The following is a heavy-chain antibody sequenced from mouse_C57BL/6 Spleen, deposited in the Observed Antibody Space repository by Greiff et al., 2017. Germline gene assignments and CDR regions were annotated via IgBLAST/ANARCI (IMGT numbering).Heavy chain of an antibody. CDR2: ISSGGSYT. V-gene: IGHV5-6*01. Sequence: EVKVVESGGDLVKPGGSLKLSCAASGFTFSSYGMSWVRQTPDKRLEWVATISSGGSYTYYPDSVKGRFTISRDNAKNTLYPQMSSLKSEDTAMYYCASNYGYFDYWGQGTTLTVSS. J-gene: IGHJ2*01. D-gene: IGHD1-1*01. CDR3: ASNYGYFDY. CDR1: GFTFSSYG.